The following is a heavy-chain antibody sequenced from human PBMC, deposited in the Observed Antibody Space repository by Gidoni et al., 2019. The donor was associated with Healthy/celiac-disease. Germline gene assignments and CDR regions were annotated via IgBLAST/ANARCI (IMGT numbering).Heavy chain of an antibody. CDR1: GFTFSSYE. CDR2: ISSSGSTI. D-gene: IGHD4-4*01. Sequence: EVQLVASGGGLVQPGGSLRLSCAASGFTFSSYEMNWVRQAPGKGLEWVSYISSSGSTIYYADSVKGRFTISRDNAKNSLYLQMNSLRAEDTAVYYCASHDYSNSPASYYYYGMDVWGQGTTVTVSS. J-gene: IGHJ6*02. V-gene: IGHV3-48*03. CDR3: ASHDYSNSPASYYYYGMDV.